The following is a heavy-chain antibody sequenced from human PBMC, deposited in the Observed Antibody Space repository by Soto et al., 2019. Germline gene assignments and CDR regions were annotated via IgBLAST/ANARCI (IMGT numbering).Heavy chain of an antibody. CDR2: IYYSGTT. J-gene: IGHJ5*02. CDR1: VVSINSDDHY. V-gene: IGHV4-30-4*01. Sequence: SETLSLTCSVSVVSINSDDHYCTWIRQPPWKGLEWIGSIYYSGTTNYNPSLKSRITVSIDTSKNQFSLNLTSVTAADTALYYCARQRRAGYWFAPLGQGTRVIVS. CDR3: ARQRRAGYWFAP.